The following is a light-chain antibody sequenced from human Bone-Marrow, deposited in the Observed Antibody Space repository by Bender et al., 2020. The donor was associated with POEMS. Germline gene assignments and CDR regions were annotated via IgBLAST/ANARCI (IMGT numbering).Light chain of an antibody. J-gene: IGLJ3*02. CDR2: QDG. V-gene: IGLV3-1*01. CDR1: NLGHRY. Sequence: SSDLTQSPSVSVSPGQTATITCSGENLGHRYVCWYQQKPGQSPVLIIYQDGERPSGIPERFSASNSGNTATLTITGTQAVDEADYYCSSYITSSSSWVFGGGTKVTVL. CDR3: SSYITSSSSWV.